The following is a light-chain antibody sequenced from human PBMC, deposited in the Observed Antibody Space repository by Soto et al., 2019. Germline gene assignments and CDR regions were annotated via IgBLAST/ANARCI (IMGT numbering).Light chain of an antibody. CDR1: QSLRSGD. CDR3: HQYGTSPRT. V-gene: IGKV3-20*01. CDR2: GAS. Sequence: ESVLTLSPGALSLSPGEKATLSCRASQSLRSGDLAWYQQIPGQAPRLLIYGASSRATGIPDRFSGSGSGTDFNLTISRLEPEDFEVYYCHQYGTSPRTFGQGTKVDIK. J-gene: IGKJ1*01.